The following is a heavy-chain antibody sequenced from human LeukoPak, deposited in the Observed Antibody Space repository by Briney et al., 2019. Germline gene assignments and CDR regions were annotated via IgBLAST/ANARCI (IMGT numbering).Heavy chain of an antibody. CDR1: GFTFSDYY. CDR2: ISSSGSTI. Sequence: GGSLRPSCAASGFTFSDYYMSWIRQAPGKGLEWVSYISSSGSTIYYADSVKGRFTISRDNAKNSLYLQMNSLRAEDTAVYYCARASIPATFFDYWGQGILVTVSS. V-gene: IGHV3-11*04. J-gene: IGHJ4*02. D-gene: IGHD2-15*01. CDR3: ARASIPATFFDY.